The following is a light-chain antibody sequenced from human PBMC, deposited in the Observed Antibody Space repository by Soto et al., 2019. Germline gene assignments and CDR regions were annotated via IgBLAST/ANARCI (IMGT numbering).Light chain of an antibody. J-gene: IGKJ4*01. CDR1: QSIGTW. V-gene: IGKV1-5*03. Sequence: DIQMTQSPSTLSASVGDRVTITCQASQSIGTWLAWYQQKPGKAPKLLIYKASSLEGGVPSRFSGSGSGTDFNITISSLQPDDFATYYCQQYNTYPLTFGGGTTVEIK. CDR3: QQYNTYPLT. CDR2: KAS.